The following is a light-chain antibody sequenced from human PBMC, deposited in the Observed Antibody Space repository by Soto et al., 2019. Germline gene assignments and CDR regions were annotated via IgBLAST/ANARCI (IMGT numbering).Light chain of an antibody. CDR1: STDVGGYKY. J-gene: IGLJ2*01. Sequence: QSALTQPASVSGSPGQSITISCTGTSTDVGGYKYVSWYQQHPGKAPKLIIYEVSNRPSGISHRFSGSKSGNTASLTISGLQAEDEADYYCSSYRTSSTVDVGGGTKLTVL. CDR2: EVS. V-gene: IGLV2-14*01. CDR3: SSYRTSSTVD.